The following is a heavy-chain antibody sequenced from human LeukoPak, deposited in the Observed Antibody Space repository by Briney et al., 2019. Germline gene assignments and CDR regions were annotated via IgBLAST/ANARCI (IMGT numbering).Heavy chain of an antibody. CDR2: ISSDSSTI. CDR3: AKGPGTDHIAVAGDYFDY. Sequence: QPGGSLRLSCVASGFTFNSYNMNWVSQAPGKGLEWVSYISSDSSTIFYADSVKGRFTISRDNPKNTVYLQMTSLRAEDTAVYYCAKGPGTDHIAVAGDYFDYWGQGTLVTVSS. D-gene: IGHD6-19*01. V-gene: IGHV3-48*04. CDR1: GFTFNSYN. J-gene: IGHJ4*02.